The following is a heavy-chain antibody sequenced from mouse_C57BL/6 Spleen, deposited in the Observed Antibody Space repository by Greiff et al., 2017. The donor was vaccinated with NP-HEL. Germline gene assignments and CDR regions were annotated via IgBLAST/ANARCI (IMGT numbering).Heavy chain of an antibody. V-gene: IGHV5-9-1*02. CDR3: TRDDGYSLFDY. D-gene: IGHD2-3*01. CDR2: ISSGGDYI. CDR1: GFTFSSYA. J-gene: IGHJ2*01. Sequence: EVKLVESGEGLVKPGGSLKLSCAASGFTFSSYAMSWVRQTPEKRLEWVAYISSGGDYIYYADNVKGRFTISRNNARNTLYLQMSSLKSEDTAMYYCTRDDGYSLFDYWGQGTTLTVSS.